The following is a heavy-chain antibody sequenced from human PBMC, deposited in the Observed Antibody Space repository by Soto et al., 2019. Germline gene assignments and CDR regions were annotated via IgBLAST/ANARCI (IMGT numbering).Heavy chain of an antibody. V-gene: IGHV1-8*01. CDR1: GYTFTSYE. CDR3: GRDGIAAGGGDWFRP. CDR2: MDPDSGNT. D-gene: IGHD2-15*01. Sequence: QVQLVQSGAEVKKPGASVKVSCKASGYTFTSYEINWVRQAIGQGLEWMGWMDPDSGNTGYAQQFQGRNTGTRNTSQRTAYMELSSLTSEGTAVYYLGRDGIAAGGGDWFRPWGQGTLVTVSS. J-gene: IGHJ5*02.